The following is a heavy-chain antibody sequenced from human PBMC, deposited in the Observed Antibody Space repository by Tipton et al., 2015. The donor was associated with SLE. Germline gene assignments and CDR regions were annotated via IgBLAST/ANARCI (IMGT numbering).Heavy chain of an antibody. CDR2: IHPSGTT. D-gene: IGHD6-6*01. CDR1: GASITSGDYS. V-gene: IGHV4-61*02. J-gene: IGHJ2*01. CDR3: ARKATEAPPYWYFDL. Sequence: TLSLTCTVSGASITSGDYSWTWIRQPAGKGLEWIGRIHPSGTTSYNPSLTSRLTISVDTSKNQFSLNLRSVTAADTAVYYCARKATEAPPYWYFDLWGRGTLVTVSS.